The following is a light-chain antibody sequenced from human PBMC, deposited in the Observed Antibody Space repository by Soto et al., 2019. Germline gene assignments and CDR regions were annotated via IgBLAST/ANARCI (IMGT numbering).Light chain of an antibody. CDR1: QSISSY. Sequence: DIQMTQSPSSLSASVGDRVTITCRASQSISSYLNWYQQKPGKAPKLLIYAASSLQSGVPSRFSGSGSGTDFTLTIISLQPEDFANYYCQQSYSTPRLTFGGGTKVEIK. J-gene: IGKJ4*01. CDR2: AAS. CDR3: QQSYSTPRLT. V-gene: IGKV1-39*01.